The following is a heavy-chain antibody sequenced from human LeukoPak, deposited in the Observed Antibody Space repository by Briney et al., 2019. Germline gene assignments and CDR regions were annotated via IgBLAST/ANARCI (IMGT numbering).Heavy chain of an antibody. CDR2: IYPGDSDT. Sequence: GESLQISCKGSGSSFTSYWIGWVRQLPGKGLEWMGIIYPGDSDTRYSPSFQGQVTISADKSISTAYLQWSSLKASDTAMYYCARRIVGATTSDYYYYYMDVWGKGTTVTVSS. D-gene: IGHD1-26*01. CDR3: ARRIVGATTSDYYYYYMDV. V-gene: IGHV5-51*01. J-gene: IGHJ6*03. CDR1: GSSFTSYW.